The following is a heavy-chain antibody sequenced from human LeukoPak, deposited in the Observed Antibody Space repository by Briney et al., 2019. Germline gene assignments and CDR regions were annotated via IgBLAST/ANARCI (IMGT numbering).Heavy chain of an antibody. CDR3: ARGNILTGYNFDY. CDR1: GGSFSGYY. V-gene: IGHV4-34*01. J-gene: IGHJ4*02. D-gene: IGHD3-9*01. Sequence: KSSETQSLTCAVYGGSFSGYYWSWIRQPPGKGLEWIGEINHSGSTNYNPSLKSRVTISVDTSKNLFSLKLSSVTAADTAVYYCARGNILTGYNFDYWGQGTLVTVSS. CDR2: INHSGST.